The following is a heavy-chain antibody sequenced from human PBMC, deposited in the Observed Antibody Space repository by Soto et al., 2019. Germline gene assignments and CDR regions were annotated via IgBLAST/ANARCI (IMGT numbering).Heavy chain of an antibody. Sequence: QITLKESGPTVVKPTQTLTLTCTFSGFSLSSSGVGVGWIRQPPGKALEWLALIYWDDDKRYSPSLKSRLTITKDTSKKQVVITMTNMDPVDTATYYCAHGTEKFDPWGQGTLVTVSS. CDR1: GFSLSSSGVG. CDR2: IYWDDDK. J-gene: IGHJ5*02. CDR3: AHGTEKFDP. V-gene: IGHV2-5*02.